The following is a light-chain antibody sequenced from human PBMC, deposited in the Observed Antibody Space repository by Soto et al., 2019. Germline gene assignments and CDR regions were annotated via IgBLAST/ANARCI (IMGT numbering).Light chain of an antibody. V-gene: IGKV1-9*01. CDR1: EGINTY. J-gene: IGKJ4*01. CDR2: AAS. CDR3: QQLDSYPPT. Sequence: IQLNQAPSSLSASVGDRGSITCRANEGINTYLAWYQQKPGKAPKLLIYAASTLQSGVPSRFSGSGSGTDFTLTIRSLQPEDFATYYCQQLDSYPPTFGGGTKVDIK.